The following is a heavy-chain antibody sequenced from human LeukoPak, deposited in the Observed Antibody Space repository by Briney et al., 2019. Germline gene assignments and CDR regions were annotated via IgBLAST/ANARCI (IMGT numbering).Heavy chain of an antibody. CDR3: ARGVRWKYFDY. CDR2: IYDSGST. D-gene: IGHD4-23*01. CDR1: GGSISSYY. J-gene: IGHJ4*02. V-gene: IGHV4-59*01. Sequence: SETLSLTCTVSGGSISSYYWSWIRQPPGKGLEWIGYIYDSGSTNYNPSLKSRVTISVDTSKNQFSLKLSSVTAADTAVYYCARGVRWKYFDYWGQGTLVTVSS.